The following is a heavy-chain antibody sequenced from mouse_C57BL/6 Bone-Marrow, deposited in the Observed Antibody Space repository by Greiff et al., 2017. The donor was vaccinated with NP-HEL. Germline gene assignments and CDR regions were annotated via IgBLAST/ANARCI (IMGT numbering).Heavy chain of an antibody. CDR1: GYTFTSYG. D-gene: IGHD2-10*02. V-gene: IGHV1-81*01. Sequence: QVQLQQSGAELARPGASVKLSCKASGYTFTSYGISWVKQRTGQGLEWIGEIYPRSGNTSYNEKFKGKATLTADKSSSTAYMELRSLTSEDSAVYFCARPYGNYVYFDYWGQGTTLTVSS. J-gene: IGHJ2*01. CDR2: IYPRSGNT. CDR3: ARPYGNYVYFDY.